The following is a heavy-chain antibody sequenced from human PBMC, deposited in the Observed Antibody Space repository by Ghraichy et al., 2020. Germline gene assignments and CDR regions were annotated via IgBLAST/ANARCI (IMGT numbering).Heavy chain of an antibody. V-gene: IGHV4-34*01. CDR2: INHSGST. Sequence: SETLSLTCAVYGGSFSGYYWSWICQRQGKGLEWDGEINHSGSTNYNPSLKGRVTISVYTSKNQFSFKLSSVTAAATAVYYCARGFTFDPWGQGTLVTVSS. J-gene: IGHJ5*02. CDR3: ARGFTFDP. CDR1: GGSFSGYY.